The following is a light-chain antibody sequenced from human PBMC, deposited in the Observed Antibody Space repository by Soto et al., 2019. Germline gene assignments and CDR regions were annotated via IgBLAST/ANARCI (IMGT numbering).Light chain of an antibody. Sequence: DIQMTQSPSTLSASVGDRVTITCRASQTVLYWLAWYQHKPGRAPRLLIYDASSLQSGVPSRFTGSGSGTEFSITITSLQADDFATYYCQKYSAFPYTFGQGTKLEI. J-gene: IGKJ2*01. V-gene: IGKV1-5*01. CDR2: DAS. CDR1: QTVLYW. CDR3: QKYSAFPYT.